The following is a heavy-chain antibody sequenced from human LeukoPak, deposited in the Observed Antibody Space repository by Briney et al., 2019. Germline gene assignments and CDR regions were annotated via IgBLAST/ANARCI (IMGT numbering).Heavy chain of an antibody. CDR2: IYTSGSP. D-gene: IGHD2-2*01. J-gene: IGHJ6*02. CDR1: GGSISNYY. V-gene: IGHV4-4*07. CDR3: ARGDCISSSCNSFYGMDV. Sequence: SETLSLTCTVSGGSISNYYWSWIRQPAGKGLEWIGRIYTSGSPNYNPSLKSRVTMSLDTYKNQFSLKLSSVTAADTAVYYCARGDCISSSCNSFYGMDVWGQGTTVTVSS.